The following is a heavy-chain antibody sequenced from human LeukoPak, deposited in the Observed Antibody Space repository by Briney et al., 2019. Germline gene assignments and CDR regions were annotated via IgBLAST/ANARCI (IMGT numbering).Heavy chain of an antibody. D-gene: IGHD6-13*01. CDR1: GGSISGYY. Sequence: SETLSLTCTVSGGSISGYYWSWIRQPPGKGLEWVGYIYYSGRTNYNPSLKSRVAISVDTSRNQFSLTLSSLTAADTAVYFCARTFSSSYPDAFDIWGQGTVVTVSS. J-gene: IGHJ3*02. V-gene: IGHV4-59*08. CDR2: IYYSGRT. CDR3: ARTFSSSYPDAFDI.